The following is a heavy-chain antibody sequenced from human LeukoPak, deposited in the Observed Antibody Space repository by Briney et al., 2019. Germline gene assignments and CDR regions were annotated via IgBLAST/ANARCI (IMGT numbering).Heavy chain of an antibody. CDR2: MNPNSGNT. D-gene: IGHD3-9*01. J-gene: IGHJ4*02. CDR3: ATTDILTGYYEVRY. CDR1: GYTFTSYD. V-gene: IGHV1-8*01. Sequence: ASVKVPCKASGYTFTSYDINWVRQATGQGLEWMGWMNPNSGNTGYAQKFQGRVTMTRNTSISTAYMELSSLRSEDTAVYYCATTDILTGYYEVRYWGQGTLVTVSS.